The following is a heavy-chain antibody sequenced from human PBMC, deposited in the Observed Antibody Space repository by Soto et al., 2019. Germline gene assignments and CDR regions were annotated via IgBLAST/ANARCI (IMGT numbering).Heavy chain of an antibody. D-gene: IGHD3-22*01. J-gene: IGHJ4*02. CDR1: GGSTSSYY. CDR2: IYYSGST. CDR3: ARDRSHSSAYWWLDY. Sequence: PSETLSLTCSVSGGSTSSYYWSWIRQPPGKGLEWIGYIYYSGSTDYSPSLKSRVTMSIDTSQNQVSLKLTSVTTADTAIFSCARDRSHSSAYWWLDYWGQGTQVTVSS. V-gene: IGHV4-59*01.